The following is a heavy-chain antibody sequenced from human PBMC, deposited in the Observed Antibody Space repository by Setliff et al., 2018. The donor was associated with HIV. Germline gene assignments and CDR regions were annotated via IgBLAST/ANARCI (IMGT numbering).Heavy chain of an antibody. J-gene: IGHJ4*02. CDR1: GFSFSSYG. D-gene: IGHD6-19*01. V-gene: IGHV3-33*01. CDR3: ASDQQWLAQGWGGPHY. Sequence: GGSLRLSCAASGFSFSSYGMHWVRQAPGKGLEWLALIWYDGTNKQYTDSVKGRFAISKDNSKNTLYLQMNSLRAEDTAVYYCASDQQWLAQGWGGPHYWGQGTLVTVSS. CDR2: IWYDGTNK.